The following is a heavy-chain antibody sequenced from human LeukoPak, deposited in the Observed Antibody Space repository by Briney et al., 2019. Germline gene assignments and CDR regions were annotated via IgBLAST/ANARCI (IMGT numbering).Heavy chain of an antibody. V-gene: IGHV3-7*01. D-gene: IGHD2-2*01. J-gene: IGHJ3*01. CDR3: ARERNVAVVTAFDV. Sequence: GGSLRLTCAGSGFIFNSYWMSWVRQAPGKGLEWVANTKQDGSEKYYLDSVKGRFSISRDNAKNSPYLQMNTLRPEDTAVYYCARERNVAVVTAFDVWGQGTMVTVSS. CDR2: TKQDGSEK. CDR1: GFIFNSYW.